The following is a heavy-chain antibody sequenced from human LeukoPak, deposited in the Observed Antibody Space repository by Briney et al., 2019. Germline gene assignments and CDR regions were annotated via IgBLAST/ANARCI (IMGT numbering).Heavy chain of an antibody. CDR1: GFTFCDYA. CDR2: IRSKAYGGTT. Sequence: GGSLRLSCTASGFTFCDYAMSWVRQAPGKGLEWVGFIRSKAYGGTTEYAASVKGRFTISRDDSKSIAYLQMNSLKTEDTAVYYCTRAILRTPEYYYDSSGYFEFDYWGQGTLVTVSP. CDR3: TRAILRTPEYYYDSSGYFEFDY. J-gene: IGHJ4*02. D-gene: IGHD3-22*01. V-gene: IGHV3-49*04.